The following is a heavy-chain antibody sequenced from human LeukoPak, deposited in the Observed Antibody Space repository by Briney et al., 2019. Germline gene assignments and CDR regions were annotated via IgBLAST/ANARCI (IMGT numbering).Heavy chain of an antibody. Sequence: GGSLRLSCAASGFTFSSYAMSWVRQAPGKGLEWVSAISGSGGSTYYADSVKGRFTISRDNSKNTLYLQMNSLRAEDTAVYYCAMTPTPKLQHPLDYRGQGTLVTVSS. V-gene: IGHV3-23*01. J-gene: IGHJ4*02. CDR3: AMTPTPKLQHPLDY. CDR1: GFTFSSYA. D-gene: IGHD1-1*01. CDR2: ISGSGGST.